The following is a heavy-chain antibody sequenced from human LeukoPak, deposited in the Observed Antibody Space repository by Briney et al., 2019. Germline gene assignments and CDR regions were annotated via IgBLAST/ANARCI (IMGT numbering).Heavy chain of an antibody. J-gene: IGHJ4*02. D-gene: IGHD6-6*01. Sequence: SETLSLNCTVAGASISSDYWSWIRPPPGRRPEWMGYIYSSGTTKYKPSLQSRVTISIDTSKNQFSLKLTSMTAADTAVYFCSRLLPSRPDFYFDYWGQGTLVTVSS. V-gene: IGHV4-4*09. CDR2: IYSSGTT. CDR1: GASISSDY. CDR3: SRLLPSRPDFYFDY.